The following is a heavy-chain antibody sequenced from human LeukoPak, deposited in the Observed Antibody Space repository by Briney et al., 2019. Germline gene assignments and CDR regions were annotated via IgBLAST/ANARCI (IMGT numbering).Heavy chain of an antibody. Sequence: PGGSLRLSCAASGFTFSTYAMSWVRQAPGKGLEWVSAIGDTTYYADSVKGRFTISRDNSKNTLYLQMNNLRAEDAAVYYCAKGKYCTNGVCYTGVLRYWGQGTLVTVSS. V-gene: IGHV3-23*01. CDR1: GFTFSTYA. J-gene: IGHJ4*02. D-gene: IGHD2-8*01. CDR2: IGDTT. CDR3: AKGKYCTNGVCYTGVLRY.